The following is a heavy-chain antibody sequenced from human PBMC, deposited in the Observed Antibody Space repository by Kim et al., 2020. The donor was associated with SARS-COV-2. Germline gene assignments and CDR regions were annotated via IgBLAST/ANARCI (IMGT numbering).Heavy chain of an antibody. CDR1: GGSISSSSYY. J-gene: IGHJ6*02. V-gene: IGHV4-39*01. CDR2: IYYSGST. D-gene: IGHD2-2*02. CDR3: ARQGVPAAIAYYYYYGMDV. Sequence: SETLSLTCTVSGGSISSSSYYWGWIRQPPGKGLEWIGSIYYSGSTYYNPSLKSRVTISVDTSKNQFSLKLSSVTAADTAVYYCARQGVPAAIAYYYYYGMDVWGQGTTVTVSS.